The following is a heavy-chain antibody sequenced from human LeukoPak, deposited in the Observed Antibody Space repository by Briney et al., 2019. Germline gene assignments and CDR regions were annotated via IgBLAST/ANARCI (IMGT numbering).Heavy chain of an antibody. J-gene: IGHJ4*02. V-gene: IGHV3-23*01. CDR1: GFTFISYS. CDR2: ISGNGDNT. D-gene: IGHD5-12*01. Sequence: GGSLRLSCSVSGFTFISYSMTWVGQAPGKGLEWLSSISGNGDNTYYADSVKGRFTISRDNSKDTLYLQMNSLREDDTAVYYCAGQWLRLGPIDYWGQGTLVSVSS. CDR3: AGQWLRLGPIDY.